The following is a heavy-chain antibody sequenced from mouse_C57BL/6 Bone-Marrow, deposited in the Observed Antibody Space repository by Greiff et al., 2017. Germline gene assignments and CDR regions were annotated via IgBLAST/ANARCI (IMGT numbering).Heavy chain of an antibody. Sequence: VQLQQSGPELVKPGASVKISCKASGYSFTDYNMNWVKQSNGKSLEWIGVINPNYGTTSYNQKFKGKSTLTVAQSTSTAYMQLNSLTSEDSAVYYCARGYDYDSAMDYWGQGTSVTVSS. CDR1: GYSFTDYN. CDR3: ARGYDYDSAMDY. CDR2: INPNYGTT. V-gene: IGHV1-39*01. D-gene: IGHD2-4*01. J-gene: IGHJ4*01.